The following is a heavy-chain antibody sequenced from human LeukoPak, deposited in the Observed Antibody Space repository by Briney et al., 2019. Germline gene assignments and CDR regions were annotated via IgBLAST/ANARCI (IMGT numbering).Heavy chain of an antibody. Sequence: PSETLSLTCTVSGGSISSGDYYWSWIRQPPGKGLEWIGYIYYSGSTYYNPSLKSRVTISVDTSKNQFSLKLSSVTAADTAVYYCARAGVAVAGSAFDIWGQGTMVTVSS. D-gene: IGHD6-19*01. J-gene: IGHJ3*02. V-gene: IGHV4-30-4*08. CDR3: ARAGVAVAGSAFDI. CDR1: GGSISSGDYY. CDR2: IYYSGST.